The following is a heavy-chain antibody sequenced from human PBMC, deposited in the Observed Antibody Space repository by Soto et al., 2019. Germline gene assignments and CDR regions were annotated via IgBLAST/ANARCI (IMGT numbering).Heavy chain of an antibody. CDR3: ARHSGIPGQFWYFDI. V-gene: IGHV1-2*02. CDR2: VNPKRGGA. Sequence: QAQLVQSGTEVKKLGASVRVSWKTYGYTFSDYFLHWVRQAPGQGPEWMGFVNPKRGGAKDAPKFQARVSMTRHPSINTVYMDLSGLTSDDTSVYFCARHSGIPGQFWYFDICGRGTLVTVSS. CDR1: GYTFSDYF. J-gene: IGHJ2*01.